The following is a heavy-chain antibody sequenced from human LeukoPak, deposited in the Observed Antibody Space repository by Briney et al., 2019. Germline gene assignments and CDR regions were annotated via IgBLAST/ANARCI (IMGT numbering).Heavy chain of an antibody. V-gene: IGHV5-51*01. Sequence: GESLKISCKGSGYSFTSYWIGWVRPMPGKGLKWMGIIYPGDSDTRYSPSFQGQVTISADKSISTAYLQWSSLKASDTAMYYCASSRAYCSSTSCYTPFDYWGQGTLVTVSS. J-gene: IGHJ4*02. D-gene: IGHD2-2*01. CDR1: GYSFTSYW. CDR2: IYPGDSDT. CDR3: ASSRAYCSSTSCYTPFDY.